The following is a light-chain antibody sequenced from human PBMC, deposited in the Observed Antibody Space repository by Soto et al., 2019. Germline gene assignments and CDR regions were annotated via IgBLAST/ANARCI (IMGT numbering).Light chain of an antibody. Sequence: EIVLSQSPATLSLSPGERATLSCRASQSVSSYLAWYQHKPGQAPRLLIYDASKRATGIPARFSGSGSGTDFTLTISSLEPEDFAVYYCQQRKNWPPTWPVGQVTKVEVK. CDR3: QQRKNWPPTWP. CDR2: DAS. CDR1: QSVSSY. J-gene: IGKJ1*01. V-gene: IGKV3-11*01.